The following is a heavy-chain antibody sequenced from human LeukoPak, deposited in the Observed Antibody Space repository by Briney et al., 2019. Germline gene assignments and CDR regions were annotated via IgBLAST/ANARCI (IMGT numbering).Heavy chain of an antibody. J-gene: IGHJ5*02. Sequence: SETLSLTCTVSGGSISSGGYYWSWIRQHPGKGLEWIGYIYYSGSTYYNPSLKSRVTISVDTSKNQFSLKLSSVTAADTAVYYCAREWRVVPAAMNWFDPWGQGTLVTVSS. CDR1: GGSISSGGYY. CDR3: AREWRVVPAAMNWFDP. D-gene: IGHD2-2*01. CDR2: IYYSGST. V-gene: IGHV4-31*03.